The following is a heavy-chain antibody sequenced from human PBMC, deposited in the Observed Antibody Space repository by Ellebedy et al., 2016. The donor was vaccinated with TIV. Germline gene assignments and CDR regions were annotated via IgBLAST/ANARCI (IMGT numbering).Heavy chain of an antibody. CDR2: INPNSGGI. Sequence: ASVKVSCKASGYTFTAYYIHWVRQAPGQGLEWMGWINPNSGGINDAQKFQGRVTMTRDTSISTVYMELSGLRSDDTAVYYCARFPSFGSGDYWGQGTLVTVSS. CDR1: GYTFTAYY. D-gene: IGHD3-10*01. J-gene: IGHJ4*02. V-gene: IGHV1-2*02. CDR3: ARFPSFGSGDY.